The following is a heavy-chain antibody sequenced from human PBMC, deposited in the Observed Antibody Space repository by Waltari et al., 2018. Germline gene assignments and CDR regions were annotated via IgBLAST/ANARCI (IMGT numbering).Heavy chain of an antibody. CDR3: ARERGRSEWYGVDY. J-gene: IGHJ4*02. Sequence: QVQVVQSGAEVKKPGASVRVSCQASGYTFTGYYMHWVRQVPGQGLEWRGVSEPNSGETNYAQKCQDRVTMTSDTSIDTAYMELRRLRSDDTAVYYCARERGRSEWYGVDYWGQGTLVTVSS. CDR1: GYTFTGYY. CDR2: SEPNSGET. V-gene: IGHV1-2*02. D-gene: IGHD3-10*01.